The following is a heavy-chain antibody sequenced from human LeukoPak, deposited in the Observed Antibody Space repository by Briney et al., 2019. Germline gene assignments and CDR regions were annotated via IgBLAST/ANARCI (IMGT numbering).Heavy chain of an antibody. J-gene: IGHJ4*02. D-gene: IGHD3-22*01. V-gene: IGHV4-39*01. CDR3: ARHYYDSSGYSY. CDR1: GGSISSSNW. CDR2: IYYSGST. Sequence: PSGTLSLTCAVSGGSISSSNWWSWIRQPPGKGLEWIGSIYYSGSTYYNPSLKSRVTISVDTSKNQFSLKLSSVTAADTAVYYCARHYYDSSGYSYWGQGTLVTVSS.